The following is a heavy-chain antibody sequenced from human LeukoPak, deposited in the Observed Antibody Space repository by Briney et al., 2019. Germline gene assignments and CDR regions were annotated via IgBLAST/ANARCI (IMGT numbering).Heavy chain of an antibody. CDR1: GGSISSYY. V-gene: IGHV4-59*08. Sequence: SETLSLTCTVSGGSISSYYWSWIRQPPGKGLEWIGYIYYSGSTNYNPSLKSRVTISVDTSKNRFSLKLSSVTAADTAVYYCASQLHDIVVVPAATGTVAYHYYYMDVWGKGTTVSVSS. D-gene: IGHD2-2*01. CDR3: ASQLHDIVVVPAATGTVAYHYYYMDV. CDR2: IYYSGST. J-gene: IGHJ6*03.